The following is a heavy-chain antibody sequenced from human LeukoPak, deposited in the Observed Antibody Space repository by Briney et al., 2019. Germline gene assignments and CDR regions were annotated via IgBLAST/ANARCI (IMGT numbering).Heavy chain of an antibody. V-gene: IGHV1-69*01. CDR3: ARDLLNFGEYLGGFDP. D-gene: IGHD3-10*01. J-gene: IGHJ5*02. CDR2: IIPIFGTA. Sequence: ASVKVSCKASGGTFSSYAISWVRQAPGQGLEWMGGIIPIFGTANYAQKFQGRVTITADESTSTAYMELSSLRSEDTAVYYCARDLLNFGEYLGGFDPWGQGTLVTVSS. CDR1: GGTFSSYA.